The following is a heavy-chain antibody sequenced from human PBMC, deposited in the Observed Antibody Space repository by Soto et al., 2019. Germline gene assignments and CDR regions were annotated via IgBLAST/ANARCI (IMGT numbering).Heavy chain of an antibody. J-gene: IGHJ4*02. V-gene: IGHV3-30*18. CDR3: PNDTYFRDSSGYYVFDY. CDR2: ISYDGSNE. D-gene: IGHD3-22*01. Sequence: PGGSLRLSCEASGFTFSNYGTSWVRQAPGEGLEWVAHISYDGSNEHYTDSVKGRFTISRDNSKNMVFLHMNSLRPEDTAVYHCPNDTYFRDSSGYYVFDYWGPGTQVTVSS. CDR1: GFTFSNYG.